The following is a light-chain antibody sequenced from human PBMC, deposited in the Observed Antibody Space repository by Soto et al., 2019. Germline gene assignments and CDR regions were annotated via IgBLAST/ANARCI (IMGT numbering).Light chain of an antibody. CDR1: QSVLYSSNNKNH. CDR2: VAS. Sequence: DIVMTQSPDSLAVSLGERATINCKSSQSVLYSSNNKNHLTWFQQKPGKAPKLLIYVASSLQSGVPSRFSASGSGTDFTLTISDVQPEDFALYYCHQRQSWPRTFGQGTKVDIK. V-gene: IGKV4-1*01. CDR3: HQRQSWPRT. J-gene: IGKJ1*01.